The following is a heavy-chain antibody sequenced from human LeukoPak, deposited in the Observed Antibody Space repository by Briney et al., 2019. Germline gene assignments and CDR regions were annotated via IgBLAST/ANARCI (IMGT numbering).Heavy chain of an antibody. J-gene: IGHJ3*02. CDR2: ISGSSTTE. CDR1: GFTFSLYS. V-gene: IGHV3-48*01. D-gene: IGHD3-3*01. Sequence: GGSLRLSCAASGFTFSLYSMNWVRQAPGKGLEWISYISGSSTTEDCADSVKGRFTISRDNAKNSLYLQMSSLRAEDTAAYYCARGVGAFEIWGQGTMVTVSS. CDR3: ARGVGAFEI.